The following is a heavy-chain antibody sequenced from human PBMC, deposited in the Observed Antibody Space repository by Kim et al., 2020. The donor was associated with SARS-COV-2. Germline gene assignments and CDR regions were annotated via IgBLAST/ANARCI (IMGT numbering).Heavy chain of an antibody. CDR3: ATDRYCIGGTCSRGYYYGMDV. V-gene: IGHV3-11*01. Sequence: GGSLRLSCAASGFTFSDYYMSWIRQAPGKGLEWVSYISTTGSSIYYADSVKGRFTISRDNARSALYLQMNSLRAEDTAVYYCATDRYCIGGTCSRGYYYGMDVWGQGTTVTVSS. CDR1: GFTFSDYY. CDR2: ISTTGSSI. J-gene: IGHJ6*02. D-gene: IGHD2-15*01.